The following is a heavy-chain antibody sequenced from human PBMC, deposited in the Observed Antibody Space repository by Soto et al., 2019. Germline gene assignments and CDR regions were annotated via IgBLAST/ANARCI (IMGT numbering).Heavy chain of an antibody. CDR3: ARGGMATLFPYFDY. CDR2: IYYSGST. J-gene: IGHJ4*02. CDR1: GGSVSSGSYY. V-gene: IGHV4-61*01. D-gene: IGHD5-12*01. Sequence: PSETLSLTCTVSGGSVSSGSYYWSWIRQPPGKGLEWIGYIYYSGSTNYNPSLKSRVTISVDTSKNQFSLKLRSVTAADTAVYYCARGGMATLFPYFDYWGQGTLVTVSS.